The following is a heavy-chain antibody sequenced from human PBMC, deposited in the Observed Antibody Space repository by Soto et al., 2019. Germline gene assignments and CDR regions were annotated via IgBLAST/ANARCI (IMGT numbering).Heavy chain of an antibody. CDR1: GFTFTSAW. CDR3: TTDQLSRRAFDV. J-gene: IGHJ3*01. D-gene: IGHD3-16*02. V-gene: IGHV3-15*07. CDR2: IKSKTDGGKI. Sequence: EVPLVESGGGLVKPGGSLRLSCAASGFTFTSAWMNWVRQAPGKGLEWVGRIKSKTDGGKIDYAVPVKGRFTISRDDSENTLYLQMNSLTTDDTALYYCTTDQLSRRAFDVWGQGTMVTVSS.